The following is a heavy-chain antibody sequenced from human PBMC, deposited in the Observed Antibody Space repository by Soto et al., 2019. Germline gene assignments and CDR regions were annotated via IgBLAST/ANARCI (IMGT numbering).Heavy chain of an antibody. CDR2: ISSSSSTI. D-gene: IGHD3-22*01. J-gene: IGHJ6*02. Sequence: EVQLVESGGGLVQPGGSLRLSCAASGFTFSSYSMNWVRQAPGKGLEWVSYISSSSSTIYYADSVKGRFTISRDNAKNSVYLQMNSLRDEDTAVYYCARDAPWLRYYYYGMDVWGQGTTVTVSS. V-gene: IGHV3-48*02. CDR3: ARDAPWLRYYYYGMDV. CDR1: GFTFSSYS.